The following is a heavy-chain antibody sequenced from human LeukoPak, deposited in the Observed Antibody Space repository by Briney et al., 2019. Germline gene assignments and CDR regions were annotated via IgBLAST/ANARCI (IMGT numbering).Heavy chain of an antibody. V-gene: IGHV4-4*02. CDR1: GGSISSSNW. J-gene: IGHJ5*02. CDR2: IYHSGST. D-gene: IGHD2-15*01. CDR3: ATSVLSTRLCGSTNCPSWFDP. Sequence: PSETLSLTCAVSGGSISSSNWWSWVRQPPGKGLEWIGEIYHSGSTNYNPSLKSRVTISVDKPKNQFSLQLSSVTAADTAVYYCATSVLSTRLCGSTNCPSWFDPWGQGTLVTVSS.